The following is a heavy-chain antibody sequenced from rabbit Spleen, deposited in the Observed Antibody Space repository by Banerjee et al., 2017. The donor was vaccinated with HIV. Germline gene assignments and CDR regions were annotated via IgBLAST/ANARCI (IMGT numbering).Heavy chain of an antibody. V-gene: IGHV1S40*01. J-gene: IGHJ4*01. Sequence: QSLEESGGDLVKPGASLTLTCTASGFSFNSGYDMCWVRQAPGKGLEWIACINTYTDKGVYATWAKGRFTISTTSSTTVTLQMTSLTAADTATYFCARDLAGAIGWNFYLWGPGTLVTVS. CDR2: INTYTDKG. CDR1: GFSFNSGYD. D-gene: IGHD4-1*01. CDR3: ARDLAGAIGWNFYL.